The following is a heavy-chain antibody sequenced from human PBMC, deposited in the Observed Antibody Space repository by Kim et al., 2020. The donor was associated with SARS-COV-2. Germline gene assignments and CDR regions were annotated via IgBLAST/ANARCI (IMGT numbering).Heavy chain of an antibody. V-gene: IGHV3-15*01. CDR1: GFTFSNAW. Sequence: GGSLRLSCAASGFTFSNAWMSWVRQAPGKGLEWVGRIKSKTDGGTTDYAAPVKGRFTISRDDSKNTLYLQMNSLKTEDTAVYYCTTDRYCSSISCDDYYYMDVWGKGTTVTVSS. CDR3: TTDRYCSSISCDDYYYMDV. D-gene: IGHD2-2*01. J-gene: IGHJ6*03. CDR2: IKSKTDGGTT.